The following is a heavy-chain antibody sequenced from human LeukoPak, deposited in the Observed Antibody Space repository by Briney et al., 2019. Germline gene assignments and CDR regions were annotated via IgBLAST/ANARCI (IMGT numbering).Heavy chain of an antibody. CDR1: GFTFSSYA. J-gene: IGHJ4*02. CDR3: AHSGYDFGY. V-gene: IGHV3-30*04. D-gene: IGHD5-12*01. Sequence: PGRSLRLSCVASGFTFSSYAMHWVRQAPGKGLEWVAVISYDGSNKYYADSVKGRFTISRDNSKNTLYLQMNSLRAEDTAVYYCAHSGYDFGYWGQGTLVTVSS. CDR2: ISYDGSNK.